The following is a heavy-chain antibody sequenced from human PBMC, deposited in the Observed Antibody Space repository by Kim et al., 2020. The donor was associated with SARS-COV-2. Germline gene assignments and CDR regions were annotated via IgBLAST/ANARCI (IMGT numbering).Heavy chain of an antibody. CDR1: GYTFFAYY. V-gene: IGHV1-2*06. J-gene: IGHJ4*02. D-gene: IGHD1-26*01. CDR3: VRDLVRTAHWEFDF. Sequence: ASVKVSCKASGYTFFAYYVHWVRQAPGQGPEWMGRIDPNDGGTNYTQKFQGKISMTRDVSTSTVYLQLTNLRSDDTAMYFCVRDLVRTAHWEFDFWGQGTLVTVSS. CDR2: IDPNDGGT.